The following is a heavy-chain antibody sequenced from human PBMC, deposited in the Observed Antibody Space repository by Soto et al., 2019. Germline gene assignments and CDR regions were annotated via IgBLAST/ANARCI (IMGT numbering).Heavy chain of an antibody. CDR2: INADNGNT. J-gene: IGHJ4*02. V-gene: IGHV1-3*01. CDR3: ARVHKTWIQLWLVLGYFDY. CDR1: GYTFTSYA. D-gene: IGHD5-18*01. Sequence: GASVKVSCKASGYTFTSYAMHWVRQAPGQRLEWMGWINADNGNTKYSQKFQGRVTITRDTSASTAYMELSSLRSDDTAVYYCARVHKTWIQLWLVLGYFDYWGQGTLVTVSS.